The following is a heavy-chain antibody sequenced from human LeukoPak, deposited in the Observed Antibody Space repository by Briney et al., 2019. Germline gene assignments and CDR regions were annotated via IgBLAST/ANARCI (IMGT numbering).Heavy chain of an antibody. CDR3: ATFGLVAALDL. CDR2: INPAGSET. D-gene: IGHD5-12*01. V-gene: IGHV3-7*01. J-gene: IGHJ4*02. CDR1: GFSFNVYW. Sequence: GGSLRLSCVASGFSFNVYWVAWVRQAPGTGLEWVGNINPAGSETFHVDPVNGRFSISRDHAKNLVYLQMNSLRAEVSAVYYCATFGLVAALDLWGQGTLVTVSS.